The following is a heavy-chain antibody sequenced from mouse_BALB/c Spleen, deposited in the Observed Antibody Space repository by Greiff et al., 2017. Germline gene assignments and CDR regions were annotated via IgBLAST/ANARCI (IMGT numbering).Heavy chain of an antibody. J-gene: IGHJ4*01. D-gene: IGHD1-2*01. CDR3: ARWGYGYEDYAMDY. CDR1: GFTFSSFG. V-gene: IGHV5-17*02. CDR2: ISSGSSTI. Sequence: EVKLVESGGGLVQPGGSRKLSCAASGFTFSSFGMHWVRQAPEKGLEWVAYISSGSSTIYYADTVKGRFTISRDNPKNTLFLQMTSLRSEDTAMYYCARWGYGYEDYAMDYWGQGTSVTVSS.